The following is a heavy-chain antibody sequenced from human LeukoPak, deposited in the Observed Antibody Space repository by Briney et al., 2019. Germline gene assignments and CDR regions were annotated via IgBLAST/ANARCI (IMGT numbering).Heavy chain of an antibody. CDR1: GFTFSSYA. Sequence: PSGGSLRLSCAASGFTFSSYAMHWVRQAPGKGLEWVAVISYDGSNKYYADSVKGRFTISRDNSKNTLYLQMNSLRAEDTAVYYCAGGFWSAYFDYWGQGTLVTVSS. CDR2: ISYDGSNK. CDR3: AGGFWSAYFDY. J-gene: IGHJ4*02. V-gene: IGHV3-30-3*01. D-gene: IGHD3-3*01.